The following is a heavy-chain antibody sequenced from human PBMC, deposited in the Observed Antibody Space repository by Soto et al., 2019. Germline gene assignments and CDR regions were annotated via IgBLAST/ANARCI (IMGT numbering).Heavy chain of an antibody. CDR2: ISSNGGST. D-gene: IGHD3-22*01. CDR1: GFTFSSYA. CDR3: VKDLYYYDSSGSEGDY. J-gene: IGHJ4*02. Sequence: GSLRLSCSASGFTFSSYAMHWVRQAPGKGLEYVSAISSNGGSTYYADSVKGRFTISRDNSKNTLCLQMSSLRAEDTAVYYCVKDLYYYDSSGSEGDYWGQGTLVTVSS. V-gene: IGHV3-64D*06.